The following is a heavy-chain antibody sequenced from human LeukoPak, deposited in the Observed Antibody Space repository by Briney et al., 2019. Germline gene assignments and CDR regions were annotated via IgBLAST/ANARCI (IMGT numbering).Heavy chain of an antibody. CDR2: INPNSGGT. CDR1: GYSFTSYY. Sequence: ASVKVSCKASGYSFTSYYMHWVRQAPGQGLEWMGRINPNSGGTNYAQKFQGRVTMTRDTSISTAYMELSRLRSDDTAVYYCARASDLVTTWDYFDSWGQGSLVIVSS. CDR3: ARASDLVTTWDYFDS. D-gene: IGHD4-17*01. J-gene: IGHJ4*02. V-gene: IGHV1-2*06.